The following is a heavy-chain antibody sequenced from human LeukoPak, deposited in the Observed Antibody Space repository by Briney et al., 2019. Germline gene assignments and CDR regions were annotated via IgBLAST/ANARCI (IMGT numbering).Heavy chain of an antibody. V-gene: IGHV2-5*02. Sequence: SGPTLVKPTQTLTLTCTFSGFSLSTSGVGVGWICQPPGKALEWLALIYWDDDKRYSPSLKSRLTITKDTSKNQVVLTMTNMDPVDTATYYCAHGTQGCGSGDCYLSDYWGQGTLVTVSS. D-gene: IGHD2-21*02. CDR3: AHGTQGCGSGDCYLSDY. J-gene: IGHJ4*02. CDR1: GFSLSTSGVG. CDR2: IYWDDDK.